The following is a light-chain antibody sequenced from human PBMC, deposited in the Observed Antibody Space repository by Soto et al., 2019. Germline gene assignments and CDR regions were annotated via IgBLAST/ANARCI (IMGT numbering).Light chain of an antibody. CDR1: SSNIGAGYD. J-gene: IGLJ1*01. Sequence: QPVLTQPPSVSGAPGQRVTISCTGSSSNIGAGYDVHWYQQLPGTAPKLLIYGNSNRPSGVPDRFSGSKSGTSASLAITGLQAEEEADYYCQSYDSSLSGVFGTGTKVTVL. CDR3: QSYDSSLSGV. CDR2: GNS. V-gene: IGLV1-40*01.